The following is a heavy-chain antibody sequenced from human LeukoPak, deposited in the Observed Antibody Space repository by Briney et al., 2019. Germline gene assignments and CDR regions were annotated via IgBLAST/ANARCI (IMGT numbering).Heavy chain of an antibody. V-gene: IGHV3-48*03. D-gene: IGHD3-3*01. CDR2: IRNDGSTL. CDR1: GFTFSSYE. CDR3: ARSTWLQFFY. Sequence: PGGSLRLSCAASGFTFSSYEMNWVRQAPGKGLEWVAYIRNDGSTLNYADSVKGRFTISRDNAKNSLYLQMNSLRVDDTGVYYCARSTWLQFFYWGQGALVTVSS. J-gene: IGHJ4*02.